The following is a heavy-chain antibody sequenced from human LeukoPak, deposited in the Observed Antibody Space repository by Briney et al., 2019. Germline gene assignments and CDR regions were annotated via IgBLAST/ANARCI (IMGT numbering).Heavy chain of an antibody. J-gene: IGHJ5*02. CDR1: VGPLNTDY. D-gene: IGHD2/OR15-2a*01. V-gene: IGHV4-59*08. Sequence: SETLSLTCTVSVGPLNTDYWNWIRPPPGKGVEWIGYIYYTEKTNYNPSFKSRLTISIDKSKIQFSLDLRSVTAADTAVYYGARLLSPGWFDPWGRGTLVTVSS. CDR2: IYYTEKT. CDR3: ARLLSPGWFDP.